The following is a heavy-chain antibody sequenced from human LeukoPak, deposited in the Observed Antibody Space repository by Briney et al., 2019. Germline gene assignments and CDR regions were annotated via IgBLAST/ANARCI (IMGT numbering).Heavy chain of an antibody. J-gene: IGHJ6*02. V-gene: IGHV4-39*01. CDR3: GRHVSSGWNYYNGLDF. D-gene: IGHD6-19*01. Sequence: SETLSLTCAVYGGSFSGYYWGWIRQPPGKGLEWIGSIYYPGSTHYNPSLQSRVTISVDTSKYQVSLTLSSVTATDTAVYYCGRHVSSGWNYYNGLDFWGQGTTVTVSS. CDR2: IYYPGST. CDR1: GGSFSGYY.